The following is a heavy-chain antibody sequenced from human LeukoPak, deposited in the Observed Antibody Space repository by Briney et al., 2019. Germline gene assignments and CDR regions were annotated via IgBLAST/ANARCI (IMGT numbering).Heavy chain of an antibody. CDR2: ISAYNGNT. Sequence: ASVKVSCKASGYTFTSYGISWVRQAPGQGLEWMGWISAYNGNTNYAQKLQGRVTMTTDTSTSTAYMELRSLRSDDTAVYYCARLRESYYLGTGSVPGWFDPWGQGTLVTVSS. V-gene: IGHV1-18*01. CDR1: GYTFTSYG. CDR3: ARLRESYYLGTGSVPGWFDP. D-gene: IGHD1-26*01. J-gene: IGHJ5*02.